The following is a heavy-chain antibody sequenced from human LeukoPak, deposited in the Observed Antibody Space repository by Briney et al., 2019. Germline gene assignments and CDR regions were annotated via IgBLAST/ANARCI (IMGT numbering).Heavy chain of an antibody. V-gene: IGHV1-18*04. Sequence: ASVKVSCKASGYTFTSYGISWVRQAPGQGLERMGWISAYNGNTNYAQKLQGRVSMTTDTSTSTAYMELRSLRSDDTAVYYCARSGDSYGTGDYWGQGTLVTVSS. CDR2: ISAYNGNT. J-gene: IGHJ4*02. CDR1: GYTFTSYG. D-gene: IGHD5-18*01. CDR3: ARSGDSYGTGDY.